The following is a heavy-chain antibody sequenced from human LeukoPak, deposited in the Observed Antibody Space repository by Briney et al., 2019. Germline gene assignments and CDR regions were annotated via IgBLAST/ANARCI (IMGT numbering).Heavy chain of an antibody. CDR1: GYTFNDFY. J-gene: IGHJ4*02. CDR2: INPKNGGA. D-gene: IGHD3-16*01. V-gene: IGHV1-2*02. CDR3: ARSGHWGYAGDYDH. Sequence: GASVRVSCKASGYTFNDFYIHWVRQAPGQGLEWVGWINPKNGGATSAEKFQGRVTLTTGTSVSTSYMELSGLKSDDTAIYFCARSGHWGYAGDYDHWGQGTLVTVSS.